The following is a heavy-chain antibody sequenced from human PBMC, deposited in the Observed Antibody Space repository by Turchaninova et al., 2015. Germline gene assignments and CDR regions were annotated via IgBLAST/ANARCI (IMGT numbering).Heavy chain of an antibody. Sequence: QVQLQESGPGLVKTSATLSLTCLVSGVSVDRYSWNWIRPPPGKGLGWIGSYTYGWLTGYNPSLKSRLTMSLDTSKNHFSLKLESVTAADTAIYYCARETSPAGWHSFDYWGQGALITVSS. CDR1: GVSVDRYS. CDR3: ARETSPAGWHSFDY. J-gene: IGHJ4*02. CDR2: YTYGWLT. D-gene: IGHD6-19*01. V-gene: IGHV4-59*02.